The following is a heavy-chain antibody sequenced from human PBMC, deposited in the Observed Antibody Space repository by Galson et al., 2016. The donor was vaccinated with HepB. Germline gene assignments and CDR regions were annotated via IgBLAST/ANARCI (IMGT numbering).Heavy chain of an antibody. J-gene: IGHJ4*01. CDR2: ISISGGGT. D-gene: IGHD7-27*01. CDR3: ATKGASWAEGY. Sequence: SLRLSCAASGFTFSSYVMSWVRQAPGKGLEWVSSISISGGGTFYADSVKGRFTISRDNSKNTLYLQMNSLRSEDTAVYYCATKGASWAEGYWGHGTLVTVSS. V-gene: IGHV3-23*01. CDR1: GFTFSSYV.